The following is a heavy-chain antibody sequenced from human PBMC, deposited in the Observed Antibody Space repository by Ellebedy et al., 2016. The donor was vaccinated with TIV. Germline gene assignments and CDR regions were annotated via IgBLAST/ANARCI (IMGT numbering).Heavy chain of an antibody. V-gene: IGHV3-64D*06. Sequence: GESLKISCSASGFTFSSYAMHWVRQAPGKGLEYVSAIVGNGGSTYYADPVKGRFTISRDNSKNTLYLQMSSLRPEDTAVYYCVKAWGDWGQGTLVTVSS. CDR3: VKAWGD. J-gene: IGHJ4*02. CDR1: GFTFSSYA. CDR2: IVGNGGST. D-gene: IGHD3-16*01.